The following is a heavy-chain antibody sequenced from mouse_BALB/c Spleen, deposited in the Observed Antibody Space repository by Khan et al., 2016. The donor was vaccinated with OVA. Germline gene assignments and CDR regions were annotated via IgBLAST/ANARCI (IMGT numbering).Heavy chain of an antibody. D-gene: IGHD3-3*01. Sequence: QIQLVQSGPDLKKPGETVKISCKASGYTFTNYGINWVKQAPGKGLKWMGWIYTYTGEPTYADDFKGRFAFSLETSASTAYLQINNLKNEDTATYYGARGGRRAMDYWGQGTSVTVSS. CDR2: IYTYTGEP. CDR3: ARGGRRAMDY. CDR1: GYTFTNYG. J-gene: IGHJ4*01. V-gene: IGHV9-3-1*01.